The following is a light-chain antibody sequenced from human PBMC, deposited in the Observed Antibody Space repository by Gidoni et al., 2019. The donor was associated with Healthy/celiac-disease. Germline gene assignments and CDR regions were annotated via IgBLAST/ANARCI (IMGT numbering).Light chain of an antibody. J-gene: IGKJ5*01. CDR2: AAS. CDR3: QQSYSTPGVT. V-gene: IGKV1-39*01. Sequence: DIPMSPSPSSLSASVGDRVTLTCRASQSIISYLNWYQQKPGKTPKLLIYAASSLQRGVTSRFRGSGSGTYFTLTISSVQPEDFATYYCQQSYSTPGVTFGQGTRLEIK. CDR1: QSIISY.